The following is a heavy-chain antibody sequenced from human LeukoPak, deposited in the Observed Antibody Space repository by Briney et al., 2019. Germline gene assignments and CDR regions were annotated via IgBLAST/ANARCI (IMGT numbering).Heavy chain of an antibody. J-gene: IGHJ6*02. D-gene: IGHD3-3*01. CDR2: ISAYNGNT. Sequence: ASVKVSCKASGYAFTSYGISWVRQAPGHGLEWVGGISAYNGNTNYAQKLQGRVTMTTDTSTSTVYMELRSLRSDDTAVYYCARDAEHYDFWSGYPISGTGSVCMDVWGQGTTVTVSS. CDR1: GYAFTSYG. V-gene: IGHV1-18*01. CDR3: ARDAEHYDFWSGYPISGTGSVCMDV.